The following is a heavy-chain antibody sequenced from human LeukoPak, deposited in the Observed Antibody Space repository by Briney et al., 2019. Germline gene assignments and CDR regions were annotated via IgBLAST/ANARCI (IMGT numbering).Heavy chain of an antibody. Sequence: SVKVSCKASGGTFSSYAISWVRQAPGQGLEWMGGIIPIFGTANYAQKFQGRVTITTDESTSTAYMELSSLRSEDTDVYYCARGPIFGVKGAYFDYWGQGTLVTVSS. CDR2: IIPIFGTA. CDR1: GGTFSSYA. V-gene: IGHV1-69*05. CDR3: ARGPIFGVKGAYFDY. D-gene: IGHD3-3*01. J-gene: IGHJ4*02.